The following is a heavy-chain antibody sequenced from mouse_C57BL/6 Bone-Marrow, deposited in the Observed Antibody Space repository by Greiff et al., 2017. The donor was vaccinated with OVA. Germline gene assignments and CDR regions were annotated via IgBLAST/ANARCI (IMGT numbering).Heavy chain of an antibody. CDR2: IYPRSGNT. CDR1: GYTFTSYG. J-gene: IGHJ2*01. D-gene: IGHD2-5*01. CDR3: ARYDSNYYFDY. Sequence: VQLQQSGAELARPGASVKLSCKASGYTFTSYGISWVKQRTGQGLEWIGEIYPRSGNTYYNEKFKGKATLTADKSSSTAYMELRSLTSEDAAVYFCARYDSNYYFDYWGQGTTLTVSS. V-gene: IGHV1-81*01.